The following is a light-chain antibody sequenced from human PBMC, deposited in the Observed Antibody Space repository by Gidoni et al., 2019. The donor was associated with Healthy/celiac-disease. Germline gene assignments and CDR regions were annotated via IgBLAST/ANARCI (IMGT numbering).Light chain of an antibody. V-gene: IGKV4-1*01. Sequence: AMTQSPDSLAVALGERATINCKSSQSVLYSSNNKNYLAWYQQKPGQPPKLLIYRASTRESGVPDRFSGSGSGTDFTLTISSLQAEDVAVYYCQQYYSTPYTFGQGTKLEIK. CDR2: RAS. CDR1: QSVLYSSNNKNY. J-gene: IGKJ2*01. CDR3: QQYYSTPYT.